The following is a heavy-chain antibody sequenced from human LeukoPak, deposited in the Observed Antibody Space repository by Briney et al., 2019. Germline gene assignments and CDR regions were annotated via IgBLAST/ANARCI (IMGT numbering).Heavy chain of an antibody. CDR2: IYSGGST. CDR1: GFTVSSNY. J-gene: IGHJ4*02. V-gene: IGHV3-66*02. Sequence: GGSLRLSCAASGFTVSSNYMSWVRQAPGKGLEWVSVIYSGGSTYYADSVKGRFTISRDNSKNTLYLQMNSLRAEDTAVYYCAREVYYYDSSGYYGVAYWGQGTLVTVSS. CDR3: AREVYYYDSSGYYGVAY. D-gene: IGHD3-22*01.